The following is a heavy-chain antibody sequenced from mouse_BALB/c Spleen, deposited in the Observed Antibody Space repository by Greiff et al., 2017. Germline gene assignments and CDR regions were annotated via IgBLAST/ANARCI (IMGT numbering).Heavy chain of an antibody. Sequence: DVMLVESGGDLVKPGGSLKLSCAASGFTFSSYGMSWVRQTPDKRLEWVATISSGGSYTYYPDSVKGRFTISRDNAKNTLYLQMSSLKSEDTAMYYCARRLIYYDYDNAMDYWGQGTSVTVSS. V-gene: IGHV5-6*02. CDR1: GFTFSSYG. J-gene: IGHJ4*01. D-gene: IGHD2-4*01. CDR2: ISSGGSYT. CDR3: ARRLIYYDYDNAMDY.